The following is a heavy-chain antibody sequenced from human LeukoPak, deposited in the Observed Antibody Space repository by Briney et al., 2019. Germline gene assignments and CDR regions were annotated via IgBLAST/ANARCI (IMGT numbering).Heavy chain of an antibody. V-gene: IGHV3-9*01. Sequence: GGSLRLSCAASGFTFDDYAMHWVRQAPGKGLEWVSGISWNSGSIGYADSVKGRFTISRDNAKNSLYLQMNSLRAEDTALYYCAKASGYSYGGYYFDYWGQGTLVTVSS. J-gene: IGHJ4*02. CDR3: AKASGYSYGGYYFDY. CDR2: ISWNSGSI. D-gene: IGHD5-18*01. CDR1: GFTFDDYA.